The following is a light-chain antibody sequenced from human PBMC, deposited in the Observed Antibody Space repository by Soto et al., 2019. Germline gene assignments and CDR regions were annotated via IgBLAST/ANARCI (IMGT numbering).Light chain of an antibody. CDR1: QSISSW. Sequence: DIQMTQSPSTLSASVGDRVTITCRASQSISSWLAWYQQKPGKAPKLLIYDASSLESGVRSRFSGSGSETEFTLTISSLQPDDFATYYCQQYNSYSPYTFGQGTKLEIK. J-gene: IGKJ2*01. CDR3: QQYNSYSPYT. V-gene: IGKV1-5*01. CDR2: DAS.